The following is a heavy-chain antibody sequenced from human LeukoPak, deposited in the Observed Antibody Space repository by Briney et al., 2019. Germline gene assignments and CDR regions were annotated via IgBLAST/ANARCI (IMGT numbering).Heavy chain of an antibody. J-gene: IGHJ4*02. CDR2: ISSSSSYI. Sequence: PGGSLRLSCAASGFTFSSYSMNWVRQAPGKGLEWVSSISSSSSYIYYADSVKGRFTISRDIAKNSPYLQMNSLRAEDTAVYYCARDVSSGSSKTFDYWGQGTLVTVSS. CDR3: ARDVSSGSSKTFDY. CDR1: GFTFSSYS. D-gene: IGHD1-26*01. V-gene: IGHV3-21*01.